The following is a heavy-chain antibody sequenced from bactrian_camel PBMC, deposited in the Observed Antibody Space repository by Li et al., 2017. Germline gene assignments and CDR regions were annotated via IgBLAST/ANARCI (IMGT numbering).Heavy chain of an antibody. CDR2: IYTGGGDT. D-gene: IGHD1*01. J-gene: IGHJ4*01. Sequence: VQLVESGGGSVEPGDSRRLACVESGYTNVAYCMGWFRQGPGKAREQVAAIYTGGGDTNYADSVKGRFAISHDRAKNSVDLQMNSLKPDDTAVYYCAATGQMLSVAGCRTQGTQVTVS. V-gene: IGHV3S40*01. CDR1: GYTNVAYC.